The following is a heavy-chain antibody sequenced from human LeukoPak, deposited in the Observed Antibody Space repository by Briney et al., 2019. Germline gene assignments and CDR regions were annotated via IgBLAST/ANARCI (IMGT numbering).Heavy chain of an antibody. CDR1: GSDFSSNW. CDR3: AKDHYWSIDY. CDR2: IKGDGIST. D-gene: IGHD3-3*01. Sequence: GGSLRLSCAASGSDFSSNWMHWVRHAPGQGLVRVSRIKGDGISTNYADSVKGRFTISRDIAKNTLYLQMNSLRAEDTGVYYCAKDHYWSIDYWGRGTLVTVSS. V-gene: IGHV3-74*01. J-gene: IGHJ4*02.